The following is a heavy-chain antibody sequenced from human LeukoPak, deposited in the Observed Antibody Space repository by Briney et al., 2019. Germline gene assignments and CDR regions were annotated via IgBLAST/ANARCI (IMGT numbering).Heavy chain of an antibody. V-gene: IGHV4-34*01. CDR3: ARGRVGATSSWFDP. J-gene: IGHJ5*02. D-gene: IGHD1-26*01. Sequence: PSETLSLTCAVYGGSFSGYYWSWIRQPPGKGLEWIGEINHSGSTNYNPSLKSRVTISVDTSKNQFSLKLSSVTAADTAVYYCARGRVGATSSWFDPGAREPWSPSPQ. CDR1: GGSFSGYY. CDR2: INHSGST.